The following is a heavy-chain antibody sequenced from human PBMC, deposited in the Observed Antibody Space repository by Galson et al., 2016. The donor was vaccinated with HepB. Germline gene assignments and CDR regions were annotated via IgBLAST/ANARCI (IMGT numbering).Heavy chain of an antibody. Sequence: SLRLSCAASGLTVSSNYMNWVRQRHGKGLEWVSVMYRGGGTDYADSVKGRFTISRDNSKNTLYLQMNSLRVEDTAVYYCARANIVYRGVFDAFDFWGQGAMVTVSS. D-gene: IGHD2/OR15-2a*01. CDR2: MYRGGGT. CDR3: ARANIVYRGVFDAFDF. CDR1: GLTVSSNY. V-gene: IGHV3-53*01. J-gene: IGHJ3*01.